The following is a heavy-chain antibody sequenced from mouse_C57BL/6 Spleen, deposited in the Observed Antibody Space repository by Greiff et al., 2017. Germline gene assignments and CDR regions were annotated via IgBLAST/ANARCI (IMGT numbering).Heavy chain of an antibody. CDR1: GYTFTDYY. CDR3: ARGIFGY. CDR2: INPNNGGT. Sequence: EVQLQQSGPELVKPGASVKISCKASGYTFTDYYMNWVKQSHGKSLEWIGDINPNNGGTSYNQKFKGKATLTVDKSSSTAYMELRSLTSEDSAVYYCARGIFGYWGQGTTLTVSS. J-gene: IGHJ2*01. V-gene: IGHV1-26*01.